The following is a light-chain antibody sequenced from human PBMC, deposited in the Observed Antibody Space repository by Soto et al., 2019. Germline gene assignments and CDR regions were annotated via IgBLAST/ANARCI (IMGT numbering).Light chain of an antibody. CDR2: DNR. V-gene: IGLV3-21*02. CDR1: SIGIKT. J-gene: IGLJ2*01. Sequence: SYELTQPPSVSVAPGQTARITCGGNSIGIKTVHWYQHKSGQAPVLVVFDNRDRPSGIPERFSASNSGNTATLTISRVETGDEADYYCQVWNGNSELVLFGGGTKLTVL. CDR3: QVWNGNSELVL.